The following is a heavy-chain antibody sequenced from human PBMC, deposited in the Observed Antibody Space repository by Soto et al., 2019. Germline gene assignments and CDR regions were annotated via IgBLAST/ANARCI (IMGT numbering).Heavy chain of an antibody. CDR2: IYSGGST. Sequence: EVQLVVSGGGLVQPGGSLRLSCAASGFTVSSNFMSWVRQAPGKGLEWVSIIYSGGSTYYADSVKGRFTISRDNSKNTRYLQMNSLRGDDTAVYYCASRRNPYGAYDYWGQGTLVTVSS. J-gene: IGHJ4*02. CDR3: ASRRNPYGAYDY. D-gene: IGHD4-17*01. V-gene: IGHV3-66*01. CDR1: GFTVSSNF.